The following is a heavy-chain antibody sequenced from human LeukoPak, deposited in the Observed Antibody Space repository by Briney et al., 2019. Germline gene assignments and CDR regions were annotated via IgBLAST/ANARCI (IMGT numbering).Heavy chain of an antibody. CDR2: INPNSGGT. V-gene: IGHV1-2*02. CDR1: GYTFTGYY. CDR3: ATTSGQYYDFWSGYYNFDY. J-gene: IGHJ4*02. Sequence: GASVKVSCKASGYTFTGYYMHWVRQAPGQGLEWMGWINPNSGGTNYAQKFQGRVTMTRDTSISTAYMELSRLRSDDTAVYYCATTSGQYYDFWSGYYNFDYWGQGTLDTVSS. D-gene: IGHD3-3*01.